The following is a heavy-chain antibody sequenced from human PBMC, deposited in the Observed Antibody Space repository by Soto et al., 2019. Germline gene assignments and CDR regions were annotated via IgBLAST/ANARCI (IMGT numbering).Heavy chain of an antibody. CDR1: GFTFSSYG. Sequence: GGSLRLSCAASGFTFSSYGMHWVRQAPGKGLEWVAVISYDGSNKYYADSVKGRFTISRDNSKNTLYLQMNSLRGEDTAVYYCARDNSGWTNWFDPWGQGTLVTVSS. V-gene: IGHV3-30*03. D-gene: IGHD6-19*01. CDR3: ARDNSGWTNWFDP. CDR2: ISYDGSNK. J-gene: IGHJ5*02.